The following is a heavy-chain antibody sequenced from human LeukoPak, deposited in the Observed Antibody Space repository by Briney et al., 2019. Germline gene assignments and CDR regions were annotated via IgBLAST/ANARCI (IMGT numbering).Heavy chain of an antibody. CDR2: MYYSGST. D-gene: IGHD2-2*01. CDR1: GGSVSSGNYY. Sequence: PSETLSLTCTVSGGSVSSGNYYWSWIRQPPGKGLEWIGYMYYSGSTNYNPSLKSRVTISVDTSKNQFSLKLSSVTAADTAVYYCARGYCSSTSCYFSRYYYYGMDVWGKGTTVTVSS. J-gene: IGHJ6*04. CDR3: ARGYCSSTSCYFSRYYYYGMDV. V-gene: IGHV4-61*01.